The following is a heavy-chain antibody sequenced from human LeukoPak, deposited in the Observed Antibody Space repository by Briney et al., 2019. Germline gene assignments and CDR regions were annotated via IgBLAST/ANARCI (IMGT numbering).Heavy chain of an antibody. CDR3: ARDWASGSSSWYTR. D-gene: IGHD6-13*01. J-gene: IGHJ1*01. CDR2: IKQDGSEK. CDR1: GFTFSSYW. Sequence: GGSLRLSCAASGFTFSSYWMSWVRQAPGKGLEWVANIKQDGSEKYYVDSVKGRFTISRDNAKNSLYLQMNSLRAEDTAVYYCARDWASGSSSWYTRWGQGTLVTVSS. V-gene: IGHV3-7*01.